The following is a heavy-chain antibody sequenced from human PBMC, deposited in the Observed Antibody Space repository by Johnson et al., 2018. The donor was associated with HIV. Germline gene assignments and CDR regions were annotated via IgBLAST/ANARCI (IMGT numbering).Heavy chain of an antibody. CDR3: ARGVAMIVF. D-gene: IGHD3-22*01. J-gene: IGHJ3*01. CDR1: GFTFDDYG. V-gene: IGHV3-23*04. Sequence: VQLVESGGGLVQPGGSLRLSCAASGFTFDDYGMSWVRLAPGRGLEWVSTIIPSGGYTYYADSVKGRFTISRDNAKNTLYLQMNSLRAEDTAVYYCARGVAMIVFWGQGTMVTVSS. CDR2: IIPSGGYT.